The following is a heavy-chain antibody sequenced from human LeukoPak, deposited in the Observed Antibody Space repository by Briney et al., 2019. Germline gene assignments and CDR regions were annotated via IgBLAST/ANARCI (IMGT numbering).Heavy chain of an antibody. CDR2: IYPGDSDT. CDR1: GFTFTSNW. D-gene: IGHD3-10*01. V-gene: IGHV5-51*01. Sequence: GESLKISFEGSGFTFTSNWIGWVRQMPGKGLEWMGTIYPGDSDTTYSPSFQGRVTISADKSISTAYLQWSSLKTSDTAMYYCARPYYYGSGSYYMPDWGQGTLVTVSS. J-gene: IGHJ4*02. CDR3: ARPYYYGSGSYYMPD.